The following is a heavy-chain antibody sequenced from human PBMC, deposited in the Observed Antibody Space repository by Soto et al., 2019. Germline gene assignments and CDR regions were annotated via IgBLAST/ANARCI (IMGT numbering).Heavy chain of an antibody. J-gene: IGHJ6*02. D-gene: IGHD3-10*01. V-gene: IGHV1-69*01. CDR2: IIPIFGTA. Sequence: QVQLVQSGAEVKKPGSSVKVSCKASGGTFSSYAISWVRQAPGQGLEWMGGIIPIFGTANYAQKFQGRVTITADESTSTAYMELSSLRPEDTAVYYCARDRYYYGSGPMDVWGQGTTVTVSS. CDR1: GGTFSSYA. CDR3: ARDRYYYGSGPMDV.